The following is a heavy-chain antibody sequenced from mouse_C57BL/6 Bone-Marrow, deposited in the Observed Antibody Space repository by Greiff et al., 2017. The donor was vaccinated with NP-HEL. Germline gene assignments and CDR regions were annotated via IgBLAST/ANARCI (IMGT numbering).Heavy chain of an antibody. CDR3: ARERICDGYFYWYFDV. CDR1: GYTFTSYW. J-gene: IGHJ1*03. V-gene: IGHV1-52*01. D-gene: IGHD2-3*01. CDR2: IDPSDSET. Sequence: QVQLQQPGAELVRPGSSVKLSCKASGYTFTSYWMHWVKQRPIQGLEWIGNIDPSDSETHYNQKVKDKATLTVDKSSSTAYMQLSSLTSEDSAVYYCARERICDGYFYWYFDVWGTGTTVTVSS.